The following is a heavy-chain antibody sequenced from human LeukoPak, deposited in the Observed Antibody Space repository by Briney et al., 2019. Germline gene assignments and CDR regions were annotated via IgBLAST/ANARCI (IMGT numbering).Heavy chain of an antibody. CDR1: GFTVSSNY. CDR3: ARVQFWSGYSAAPNFDY. D-gene: IGHD3-3*01. CDR2: IYSGGST. J-gene: IGHJ4*02. V-gene: IGHV3-66*01. Sequence: PGGSLRLSCAASGFTVSSNYMSWVRQAPGKGLEWVSVIYSGGSTYYADSVKSRFTISRDNSKNTLYLQMNSLRAEDTAVYYCARVQFWSGYSAAPNFDYWGQGTLVTVSS.